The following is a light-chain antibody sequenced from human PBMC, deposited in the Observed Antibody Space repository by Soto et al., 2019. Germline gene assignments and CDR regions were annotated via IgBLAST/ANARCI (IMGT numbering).Light chain of an antibody. J-gene: IGLJ2*01. CDR2: DVT. V-gene: IGLV2-11*01. Sequence: QSVLTQPRSVSGSPGQSVTISCTGTSSDIGVYNYVSWYQQHPGKAPKIIIYDVTKRPSGVPDRFSGSKSGNTASLTISGLQAEDEADYYCCSYAGSYNVVLGGGTKVTVL. CDR1: SSDIGVYNY. CDR3: CSYAGSYNVV.